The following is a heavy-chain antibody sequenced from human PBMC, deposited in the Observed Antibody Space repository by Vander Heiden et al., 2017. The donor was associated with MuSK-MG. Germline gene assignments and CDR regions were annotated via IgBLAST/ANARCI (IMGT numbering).Heavy chain of an antibody. J-gene: IGHJ6*03. V-gene: IGHV3-74*01. CDR3: AGRYYYYMDV. Sequence: EVQLVESGGGLVQPGGSLRLSCAASGVTFSRSGMHWFREVAGKGLVGVSHINSDGRTTSYADSVKGRFTISRDNAKNTLYLQMNSLRAEDTAVYYCAGRYYYYMDVWGKGATVTVSS. CDR1: GVTFSRSG. CDR2: INSDGRTT.